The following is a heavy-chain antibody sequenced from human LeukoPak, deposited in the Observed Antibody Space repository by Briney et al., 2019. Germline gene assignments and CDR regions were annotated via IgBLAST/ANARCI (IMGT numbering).Heavy chain of an antibody. V-gene: IGHV4-34*01. CDR1: GGSISGYY. CDR3: ARDRYSYGSGAFFDY. D-gene: IGHD5-18*01. CDR2: INHSGST. J-gene: IGHJ4*02. Sequence: SETLSLTCTVSGGSISGYYWSWIRQPPGKGLEWIGEINHSGSTNYNPSLKSRVTISVDTSKNQFSLKLSSVTAADTAVYYCARDRYSYGSGAFFDYWGQGTLVTVSS.